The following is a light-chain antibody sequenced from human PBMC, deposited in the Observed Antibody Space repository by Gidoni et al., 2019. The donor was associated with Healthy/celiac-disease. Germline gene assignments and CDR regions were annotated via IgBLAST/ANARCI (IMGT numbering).Light chain of an antibody. V-gene: IGLV3-1*01. Sequence: SYELPQPPSVSVSPGQTASITCSGDKLGDKYACLYQQKPGQSPVLVIYHDSKRPSGLPERFSGSTTANTATLPISGTQAMDDADYYCQAWDSSTAVFGGETKLTV. CDR3: QAWDSSTAV. J-gene: IGLJ2*01. CDR1: KLGDKY. CDR2: HDS.